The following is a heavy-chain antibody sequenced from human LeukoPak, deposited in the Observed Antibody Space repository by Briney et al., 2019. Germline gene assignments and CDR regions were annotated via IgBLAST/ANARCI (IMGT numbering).Heavy chain of an antibody. CDR2: IHTSAST. CDR3: ARDGEYSDDAFDI. J-gene: IGHJ3*02. V-gene: IGHV4-4*07. D-gene: IGHD4-17*01. CDR1: GASIRSYS. Sequence: KPSETLSHTSSVSGASIRSYSWSWLRQPAGKGLEWIGRIHTSASTEYNPSLKSRVTMSVDASKNQFSLKLNSVTAADTAVYFCARDGEYSDDAFDIWGQGTLVTVSS.